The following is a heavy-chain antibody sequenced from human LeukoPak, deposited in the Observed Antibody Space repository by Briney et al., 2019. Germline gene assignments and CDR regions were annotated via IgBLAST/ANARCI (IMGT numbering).Heavy chain of an antibody. CDR3: AKVGMAVAGTSWFDP. Sequence: GGSLTLSCAASGFTFSSYAMSWVRQAPGKGLEWVSAISGSGGSTYYADSVKGRFTISRDNSKNTLYLQMNSLRAEDTAVYYCAKVGMAVAGTSWFDPWGQGTLVTVSS. V-gene: IGHV3-23*01. D-gene: IGHD6-19*01. CDR2: ISGSGGST. J-gene: IGHJ5*02. CDR1: GFTFSSYA.